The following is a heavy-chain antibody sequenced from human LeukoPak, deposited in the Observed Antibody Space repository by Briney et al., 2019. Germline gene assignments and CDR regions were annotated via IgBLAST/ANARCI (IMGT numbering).Heavy chain of an antibody. J-gene: IGHJ4*02. CDR2: IDHSGST. Sequence: SETLSLTCTVSGGSFSSYYWTWIRQPPGKGLEWIGYIDHSGSTNYNPSLKNRVSISSDTSKNQFSLELSSVTAADTAVYYCARDRVGYSDWGQGTLVTVSS. V-gene: IGHV4-59*01. CDR3: ARDRVGYSD. D-gene: IGHD6-13*01. CDR1: GGSFSSYY.